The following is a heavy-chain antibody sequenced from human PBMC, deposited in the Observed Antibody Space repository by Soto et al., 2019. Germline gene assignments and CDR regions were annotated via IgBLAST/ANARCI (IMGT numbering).Heavy chain of an antibody. CDR3: ARDRSSTYYYYGMDL. Sequence: GSLRLSCAASGFSFSRHGMHWVRQAPGKGLEWVAVISYDGSNQDYADSVKGRFSISRDNSKNTVYLQMNSLRVEDSAVYYCARDRSSTYYYYGMDLWGQGTTVTVSS. V-gene: IGHV3-30-3*01. J-gene: IGHJ6*02. CDR2: ISYDGSNQ. CDR1: GFSFSRHG. D-gene: IGHD6-19*01.